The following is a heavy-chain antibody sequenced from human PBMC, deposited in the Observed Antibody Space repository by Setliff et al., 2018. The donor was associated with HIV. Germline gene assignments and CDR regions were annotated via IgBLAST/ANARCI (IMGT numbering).Heavy chain of an antibody. J-gene: IGHJ4*02. CDR3: ATDRTQTGISLVRGRLTDPARYPLDY. CDR1: DYPFSNFG. Sequence: ASVKVSCKASDYPFSNFGISWVRQAPGQGLEWMAWINVYNGDTNFAQKLQGRVTMTKDTSTGTAYMELSSLRSDDTAVYYCATDRTQTGISLVRGRLTDPARYPLDYWGQGTLVTVSS. V-gene: IGHV1-18*01. D-gene: IGHD3-10*01. CDR2: INVYNGDT.